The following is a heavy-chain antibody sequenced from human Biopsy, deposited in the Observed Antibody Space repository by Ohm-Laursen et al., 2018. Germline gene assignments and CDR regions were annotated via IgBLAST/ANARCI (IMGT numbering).Heavy chain of an antibody. CDR3: AKWGTSMALYHFYGMDV. Sequence: GSLRLSCAASRFTFSSHAMSWVRQAPGKGLEWVSVITGVGGVTYYADPVKGRFTVSRDNSMNTMFLQMNSLRAQDAGTYYCAKWGTSMALYHFYGMDVWGQGTTVSVSS. CDR2: ITGVGGVT. D-gene: IGHD5-18*01. J-gene: IGHJ6*02. CDR1: RFTFSSHA. V-gene: IGHV3-23*01.